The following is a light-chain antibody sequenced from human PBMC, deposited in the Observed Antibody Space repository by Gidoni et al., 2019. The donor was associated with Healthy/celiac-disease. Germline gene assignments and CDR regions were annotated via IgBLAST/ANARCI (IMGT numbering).Light chain of an antibody. CDR2: AAS. CDR3: QQSYSTLT. CDR1: QSISSY. Sequence: DIQMTQSPSSLSASVGDRVTITCRASQSISSYLNWYQQKPGKAPKLLIYAASSLQSGVPSRFSGSGSGTDFTITISSLQPEDFATYYCQQSYSTLTVGGGTKVEIK. J-gene: IGKJ4*01. V-gene: IGKV1-39*01.